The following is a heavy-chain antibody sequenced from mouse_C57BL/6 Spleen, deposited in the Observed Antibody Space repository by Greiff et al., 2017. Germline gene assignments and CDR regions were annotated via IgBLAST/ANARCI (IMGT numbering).Heavy chain of an antibody. J-gene: IGHJ4*01. CDR3: ARDNPSSGDYAMDY. CDR1: GYSITSGYD. D-gene: IGHD6-1*01. V-gene: IGHV3-1*01. CDR2: ISYSGST. Sequence: EVKLVESGPGMVKPSQSLSLTCTVTGYSITSGYDWHWIRHFPGNKLEWMGYISYSGSTNYNPSLKSRISITHDTSKNHFFLKLNSVTTEDTATYYCARDNPSSGDYAMDYWGQGTSVTVSS.